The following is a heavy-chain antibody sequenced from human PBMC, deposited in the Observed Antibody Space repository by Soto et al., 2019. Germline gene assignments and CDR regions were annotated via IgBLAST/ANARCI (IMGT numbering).Heavy chain of an antibody. V-gene: IGHV4-39*01. CDR1: GGSISSSSWY. J-gene: IGHJ5*02. CDR2: ISYSGST. D-gene: IGHD6-19*01. CDR3: ARGGGIAVAGT. Sequence: QLQLQESGPGLVKPSETLSLTCSVSGGSISSSSWYWGWIRQPPGKGLEWVGSISYSGSTYYNPSLKSRVTIAADTSKNQFSLMMSSVTAADTAVYYCARGGGIAVAGTWGQGILVTVSS.